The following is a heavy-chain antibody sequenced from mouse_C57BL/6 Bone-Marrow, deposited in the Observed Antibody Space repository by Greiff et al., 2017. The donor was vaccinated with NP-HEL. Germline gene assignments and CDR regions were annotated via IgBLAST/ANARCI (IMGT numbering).Heavy chain of an antibody. J-gene: IGHJ2*01. CDR3: ARGEGLRY. CDR2: IDPSDSYT. V-gene: IGHV1-59*01. CDR1: GYTFTSYW. Sequence: QVHVKQPGAELVRPGTSVKLSCKASGYTFTSYWMHWVKQRPGQGLEWIGVIDPSDSYTNYNQKFKGKATLTVDTSSSTAYMQLSSLTSEDSAVYYCARGEGLRYWGQGTTLTVSS.